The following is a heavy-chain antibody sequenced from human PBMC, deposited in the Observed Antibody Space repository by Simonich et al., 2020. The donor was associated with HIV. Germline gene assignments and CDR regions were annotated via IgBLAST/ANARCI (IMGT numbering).Heavy chain of an antibody. D-gene: IGHD4-17*01. J-gene: IGHJ4*02. CDR1: GGSFSGYY. CDR3: ARRHPTTVTTPYFDY. V-gene: IGHV4-34*01. CDR2: INHSGST. Sequence: QVQLQQWGAGLLKPSETLSLTCAVYGGSFSGYYWSWIRQPPGKGLEWIGEINHSGSTNYHPSLKSRVTISVDTSKNQFSLKLGSVTAADTAVYYCARRHPTTVTTPYFDYWGQGTLVTVSS.